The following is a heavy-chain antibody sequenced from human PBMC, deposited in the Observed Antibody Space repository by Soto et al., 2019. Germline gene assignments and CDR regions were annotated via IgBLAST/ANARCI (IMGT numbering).Heavy chain of an antibody. CDR3: TTDPGDYEDF. CDR2: IKNKADGGTT. Sequence: VGSLRLSCAASGITFTNAWMSWVRQAPGKGLEWVGRIKNKADGGTTEYAAPVRGRFTISRDDSKNTLFLQMNSLETEDTAVYYCTTDPGDYEDFWGQGTLVTVSS. J-gene: IGHJ4*02. V-gene: IGHV3-15*01. CDR1: GITFTNAW. D-gene: IGHD4-17*01.